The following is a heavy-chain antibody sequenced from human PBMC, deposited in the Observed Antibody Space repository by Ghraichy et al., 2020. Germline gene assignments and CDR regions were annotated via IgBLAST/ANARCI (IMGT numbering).Heavy chain of an antibody. D-gene: IGHD6-13*01. CDR1: GFTVSSNY. CDR3: ARIAAAGSEDY. V-gene: IGHV3-66*01. J-gene: IGHJ4*02. Sequence: GGSLRLSCAASGFTVSSNYLSWVRQAPGKGLDWVSVIYSGGSTYYADSVRGRFTISRDDSKNTLYLQMDSLRAEDTDVYYCARIAAAGSEDYWGQGTLVTVSS. CDR2: IYSGGST.